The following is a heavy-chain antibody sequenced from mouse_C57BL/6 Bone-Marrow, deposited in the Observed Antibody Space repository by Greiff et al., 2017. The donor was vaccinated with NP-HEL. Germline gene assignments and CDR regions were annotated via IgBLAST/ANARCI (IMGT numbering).Heavy chain of an antibody. D-gene: IGHD1-1*01. J-gene: IGHJ4*01. Sequence: EVQVVESGEGLVKPGGSLKLSCAASGFTFSSYAMSWVRQTPEKRLEWVAYISSGGDYIYYADTVKGRFTISRDNARNTLYLQMSSLKSEDTAMYYCTRDRGYYYGSSYAMDYWGQGTSVTVSS. CDR2: ISSGGDYI. CDR1: GFTFSSYA. V-gene: IGHV5-9-1*02. CDR3: TRDRGYYYGSSYAMDY.